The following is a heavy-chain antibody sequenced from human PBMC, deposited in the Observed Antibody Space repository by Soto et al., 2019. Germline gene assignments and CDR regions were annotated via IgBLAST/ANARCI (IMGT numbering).Heavy chain of an antibody. CDR1: GYTFTSYA. CDR2: INAGNGNT. V-gene: IGHV1-3*05. CDR3: ARSIVVVTALDY. Sequence: QVQLVQSGAEEKKPGASVKVSCKASGYTFTSYAMHWVRQAPGQRLEWMGWINAGNGNTKYSQKFKGRVTITRDTSASTAYMELSSLSSEDTAVYYCARSIVVVTALDYWGQGTLVTVSS. D-gene: IGHD2-21*02. J-gene: IGHJ4*02.